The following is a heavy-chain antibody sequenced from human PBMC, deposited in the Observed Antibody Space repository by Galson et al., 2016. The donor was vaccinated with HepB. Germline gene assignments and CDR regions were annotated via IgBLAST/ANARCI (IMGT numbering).Heavy chain of an antibody. CDR2: ISSSSSAI. D-gene: IGHD3-3*01. Sequence: SLRLSCAASGFTFSSYSMNWVRQAPGKGLEWVSYISSSSSAIYYADSLKGRFTISRDNAKKSLFLQMNSLRDEDTAMYYCARDQVPDFWSGSSSGPLRYWGPGTLVTVSS. CDR3: ARDQVPDFWSGSSSGPLRY. CDR1: GFTFSSYS. V-gene: IGHV3-48*02. J-gene: IGHJ4*02.